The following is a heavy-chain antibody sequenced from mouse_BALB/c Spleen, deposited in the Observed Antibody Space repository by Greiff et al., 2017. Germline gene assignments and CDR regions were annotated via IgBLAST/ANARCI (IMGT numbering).Heavy chain of an antibody. Sequence: EVKLMESGGGLVKPGGSLKLSCAASGFAFSSYDMSWVRQTPEKRLEWVAYISSGGGSTYYPDTVKGRFTISRDNAKNTLYLQMSSLKSEDTAMYYCARHRGWLPFAYWGQGTLVTVSA. V-gene: IGHV5-12-1*01. CDR2: ISSGGGST. CDR3: ARHRGWLPFAY. J-gene: IGHJ3*01. D-gene: IGHD2-2*01. CDR1: GFAFSSYD.